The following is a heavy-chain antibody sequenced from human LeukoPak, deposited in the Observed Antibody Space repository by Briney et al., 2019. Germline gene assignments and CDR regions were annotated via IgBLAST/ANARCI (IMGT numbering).Heavy chain of an antibody. V-gene: IGHV2-5*01. CDR1: GFSLSTSGVG. CDR3: AHSGGGSGFFWCEGPDP. D-gene: IGHD3-10*01. J-gene: IGHJ5*02. Sequence: SGPTLVKPTQTLTLTCTFSGFSLSTSGVGVGWIRQPPGKALEWLALIYWNDDKRYSPSLKSRLTITKDTSKNQVVLTMTNMDPVDTATYYCAHSGGGSGFFWCEGPDPWGQGTLVTVSS. CDR2: IYWNDDK.